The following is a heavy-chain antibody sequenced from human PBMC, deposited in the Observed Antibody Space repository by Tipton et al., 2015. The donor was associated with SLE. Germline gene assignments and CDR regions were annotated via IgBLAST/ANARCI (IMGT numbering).Heavy chain of an antibody. CDR3: ARLKSIAARPYYFDY. Sequence: TLSLTCTVSGGSISSYYWSWIRQTPGKGLEWIGEIDHSGSTKNPSLKSRATISVDTSKNQFSLNLSSVTAADTAVYYCARLKSIAARPYYFDYWGQGTLVTVSS. V-gene: IGHV4-34*04. J-gene: IGHJ4*02. CDR1: GGSISSYY. D-gene: IGHD6-6*01. CDR2: IDHSGST.